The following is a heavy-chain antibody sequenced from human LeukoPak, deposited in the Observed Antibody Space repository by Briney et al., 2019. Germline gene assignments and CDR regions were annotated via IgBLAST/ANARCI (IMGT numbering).Heavy chain of an antibody. CDR1: GGSIISYY. CDR3: ARGVSYYDSSDYYKEYFQH. Sequence: SETLSHTRTVCGGSIISYYWSWIRQPPGKGLEWIGYIYYSGSTNYNPSLKSRVTISVDTSKNQFSLKLSSVTAADTAVYYCARGVSYYDSSDYYKEYFQHWGQGWQVAVCS. CDR2: IYYSGST. V-gene: IGHV4-59*08. D-gene: IGHD3-22*01. J-gene: IGHJ1*01.